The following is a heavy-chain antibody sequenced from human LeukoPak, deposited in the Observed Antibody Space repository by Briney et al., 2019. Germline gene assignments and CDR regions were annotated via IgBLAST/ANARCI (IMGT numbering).Heavy chain of an antibody. J-gene: IGHJ5*02. CDR2: INSDGSST. Sequence: GGSLRLSCAASGFTFSSYWMHWVRQAPGKGLVWVSRINSDGSSTGYVDSVKGRFTISRDNAKNTLYLQMNSLRAEDTAVYYCARGGYDYGDPNWFDPWGQGTLVTVSS. D-gene: IGHD4-17*01. CDR1: GFTFSSYW. V-gene: IGHV3-74*01. CDR3: ARGGYDYGDPNWFDP.